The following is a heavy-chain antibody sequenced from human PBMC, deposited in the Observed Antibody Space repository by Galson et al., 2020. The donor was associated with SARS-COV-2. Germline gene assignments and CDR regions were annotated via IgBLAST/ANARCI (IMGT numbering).Heavy chain of an antibody. J-gene: IGHJ4*02. CDR2: ISYDGSNK. CDR1: GFTFSSYG. Sequence: GESLKISCAASGFTFSSYGMHWVRQAPGKGLEWVAVISYDGSNKYYAGSVKGRFTISRDNSKNTLYLQMNSLRAEDTAVYYCARDRGYSYGETLLDYWGQGTLVTVSS. D-gene: IGHD5-18*01. V-gene: IGHV3-30*03. CDR3: ARDRGYSYGETLLDY.